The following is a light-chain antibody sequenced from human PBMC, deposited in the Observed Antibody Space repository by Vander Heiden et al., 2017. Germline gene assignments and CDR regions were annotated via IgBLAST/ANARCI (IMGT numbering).Light chain of an antibody. CDR3: GAWDDSLSGI. J-gene: IGLJ1*01. Sequence: SVLTQPPQVSAAPRQKVIISCSGGRSNIGNNYVAWYQQLPGTAPKLLIYDNNKRPSGIRDLFSGSRSGTSATLAITGLQTGDEADYYCGAWDDSLSGIFGSGTKVTVL. V-gene: IGLV1-51*01. CDR1: RSNIGNNY. CDR2: DNN.